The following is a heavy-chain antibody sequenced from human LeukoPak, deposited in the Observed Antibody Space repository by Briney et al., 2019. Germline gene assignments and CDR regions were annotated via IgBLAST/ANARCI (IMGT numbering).Heavy chain of an antibody. D-gene: IGHD4-23*01. CDR2: FYSGGST. J-gene: IGHJ4*02. CDR3: ARWVNNGGKGCYFDY. Sequence: GGSLRLSCAASGFTVSSNYMSWVRQAPGKGLEWVSVFYSGGSTYHADSVKGRFTISRDDSKSTVYLQMNSLRAEDTAVYYCARWVNNGGKGCYFDYWGQGILVTVSS. V-gene: IGHV3-66*01. CDR1: GFTVSSNY.